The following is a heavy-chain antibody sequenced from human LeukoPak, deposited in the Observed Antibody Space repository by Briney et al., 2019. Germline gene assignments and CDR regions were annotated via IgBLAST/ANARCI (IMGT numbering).Heavy chain of an antibody. CDR1: GFTFSSYG. J-gene: IGHJ6*03. CDR3: ARDYYDFWSGYYGRVMGYYYYMDV. Sequence: PGRSLRLSCAASGFTFSSYGMHWVRQAPGKGLECVAVIWYDGSNKYYADSVKGRFTISRDNSKNTLYLQMNSLRAEDTAVYYCARDYYDFWSGYYGRVMGYYYYMDVWGKGTTVTVSS. CDR2: IWYDGSNK. V-gene: IGHV3-33*01. D-gene: IGHD3-3*01.